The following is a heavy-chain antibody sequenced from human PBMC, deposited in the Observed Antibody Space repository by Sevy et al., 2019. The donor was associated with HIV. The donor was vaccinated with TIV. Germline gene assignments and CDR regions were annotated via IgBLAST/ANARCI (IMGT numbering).Heavy chain of an antibody. J-gene: IGHJ6*02. Sequence: GGSLRLSCRASGFTFDDYTMSWVRQAPGKGLEWVAFIRRKAYGATTEYAASVKGRLTISRDESKSIAYLQMNSLKTEDTAVYYCTRVEGAADWGMDVWGQGTTVTVSS. CDR3: TRVEGAADWGMDV. CDR2: IRRKAYGATT. V-gene: IGHV3-49*04. D-gene: IGHD1-26*01. CDR1: GFTFDDYT.